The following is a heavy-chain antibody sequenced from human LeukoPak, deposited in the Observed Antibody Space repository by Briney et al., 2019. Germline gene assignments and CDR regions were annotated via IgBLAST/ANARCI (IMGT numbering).Heavy chain of an antibody. Sequence: GGSLRLSCTASGFSFSGHWMHWARQLPGKGLVWLSRISPTGSTTSYADSVKGRFTVSRHNAKNTLYLQVNNLRAEDTAVYYCARGPNSNWSGLDFWGQGTLLTVSS. J-gene: IGHJ4*02. CDR1: GFSFSGHW. CDR3: ARGPNSNWSGLDF. V-gene: IGHV3-74*01. D-gene: IGHD6-6*01. CDR2: ISPTGSTT.